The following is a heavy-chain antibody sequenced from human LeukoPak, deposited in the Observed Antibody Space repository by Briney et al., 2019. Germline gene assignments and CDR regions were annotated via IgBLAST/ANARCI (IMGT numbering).Heavy chain of an antibody. Sequence: GGSLRLSCAASGFTFGSYSMNWVRQVPGRGLQWVSSISTTSRYIYYADSVKGRFTISRDNSKNTLYLQMNSLRAEDTAVYYCARARYYYDSSGYYYYFDYWGQGTLVTVSS. V-gene: IGHV3-21*04. J-gene: IGHJ4*02. D-gene: IGHD3-22*01. CDR1: GFTFGSYS. CDR2: ISTTSRYI. CDR3: ARARYYYDSSGYYYYFDY.